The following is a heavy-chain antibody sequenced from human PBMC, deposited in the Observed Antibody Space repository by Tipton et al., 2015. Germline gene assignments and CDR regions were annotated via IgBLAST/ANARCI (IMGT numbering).Heavy chain of an antibody. D-gene: IGHD4-17*01. V-gene: IGHV4-34*01. CDR2: ITHSGST. Sequence: TLSLTCAVSGGSFSTYYWSWIRQPPGKGLEWIAEITHSGSTNYNPSLKSRVTISLDTSKNQFSLKLNSVTAADTAVYYCARSRYTVTPDSWGQGTLVTVSS. J-gene: IGHJ4*02. CDR1: GGSFSTYY. CDR3: ARSRYTVTPDS.